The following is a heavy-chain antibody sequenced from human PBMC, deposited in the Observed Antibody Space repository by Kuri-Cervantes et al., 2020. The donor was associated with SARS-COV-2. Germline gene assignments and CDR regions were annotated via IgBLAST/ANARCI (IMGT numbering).Heavy chain of an antibody. V-gene: IGHV3-30-3*01. Sequence: GGSLRLSCAASGFTFSSYAMHWVRQAPGKGLEWVAVISYDGSNKYYADSVKGRFTISRDNSKNTLYLQMNSLRAEDTAVYYCARPQGYCSGGSCSDASDTWGQGTMVTVSS. J-gene: IGHJ3*02. CDR1: GFTFSSYA. CDR2: ISYDGSNK. D-gene: IGHD2-15*01. CDR3: ARPQGYCSGGSCSDASDT.